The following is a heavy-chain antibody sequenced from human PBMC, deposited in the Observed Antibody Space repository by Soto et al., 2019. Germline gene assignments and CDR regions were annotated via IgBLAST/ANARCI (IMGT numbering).Heavy chain of an antibody. CDR3: ARTTNTGTDY. Sequence: SGPRLVNPTQTLTLTCTFSGFSLTSNEMRVTWIRQPPGKALEWLARIDWDGEKFYSSSLRTRLTISKDSSKNQVVLTVTNMDPVDTATYYCARTTNTGTDYWGQGILVTVSS. CDR2: IDWDGEK. J-gene: IGHJ4*02. D-gene: IGHD1-1*01. CDR1: GFSLTSNEMR. V-gene: IGHV2-70*04.